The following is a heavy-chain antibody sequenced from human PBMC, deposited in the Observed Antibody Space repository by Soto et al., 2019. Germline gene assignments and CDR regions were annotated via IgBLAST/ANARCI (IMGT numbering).Heavy chain of an antibody. J-gene: IGHJ6*02. V-gene: IGHV1-69*04. CDR2: IIPILGIA. D-gene: IGHD6-19*01. CDR3: ARESLAVAGTFYYYYGMDV. Sequence: SVKVSCKASGGTFSSYTISWVRQAPGQGLEWMGRIIPILGIANYAQKFQGRVTITADKSTSTAYMELSSLRSEDTAVYYCARESLAVAGTFYYYYGMDVWGQGTTVTVSS. CDR1: GGTFSSYT.